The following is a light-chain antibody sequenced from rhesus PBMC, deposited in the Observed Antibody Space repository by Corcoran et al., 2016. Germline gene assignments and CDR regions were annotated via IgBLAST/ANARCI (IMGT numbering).Light chain of an antibody. CDR3: QQYDSLPLT. Sequence: DIQMTQSPSSLTASVGDRGTITCRGSQGINSYLNWYQQKPGKAPKLLSYYSNHLASGVTSRVSGSGSVTEFTLTISSLQPYDVTTYDCQQYDSLPLTFGEGTKV. CDR2: YSN. J-gene: IGKJ4*01. V-gene: IGKV1-32*01. CDR1: QGINSY.